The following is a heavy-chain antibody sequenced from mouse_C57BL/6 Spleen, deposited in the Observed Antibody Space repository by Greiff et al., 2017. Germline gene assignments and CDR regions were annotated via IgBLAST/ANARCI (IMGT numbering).Heavy chain of an antibody. CDR2: IYPGDGDT. D-gene: IGHD1-1*01. CDR3: ARWGSRSPSRDY. Sequence: QVHVKQSGAELVKPGASVKISCKASGYAFSSYWMNWVKQRPGKGLEWIGQIYPGDGDTNYNGKFKGKATLTADKSSSTAYMQLSSLTSEDSAVYFCARWGSRSPSRDYWGQGTTLTVSS. J-gene: IGHJ2*01. V-gene: IGHV1-80*01. CDR1: GYAFSSYW.